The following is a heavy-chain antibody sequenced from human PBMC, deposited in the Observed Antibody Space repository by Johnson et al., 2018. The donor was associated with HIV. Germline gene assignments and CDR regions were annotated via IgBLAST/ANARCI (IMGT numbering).Heavy chain of an antibody. CDR2: IGTAGDT. D-gene: IGHD1-26*01. CDR1: GFTFSRYD. V-gene: IGHV3-13*01. CDR3: AKDRPTYSGSYWGAFDI. J-gene: IGHJ3*02. Sequence: VHLVESGGSVVRPGGSLRLSCAASGFTFSRYDMHWVRQATGKGLEWVSGIGTAGDTYYPGSVKGRFTISRDNVKNSLYLQMNSLRAEDTAVYYCAKDRPTYSGSYWGAFDIWGQGTMATVSS.